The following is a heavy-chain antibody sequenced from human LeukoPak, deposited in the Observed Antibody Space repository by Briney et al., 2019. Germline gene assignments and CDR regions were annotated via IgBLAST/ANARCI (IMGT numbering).Heavy chain of an antibody. V-gene: IGHV1-69*04. Sequence: GASVKVSCKASGGTFSSYTISWVRQAPGQGLEWMGRSIPILGIANYAQKFQGRVTITADKSTSTAYMELSSLRSEDTAVYYCAREMYYDCWSGPLNSGYAFDIWGQGTMVTVSS. CDR1: GGTFSSYT. CDR2: SIPILGIA. J-gene: IGHJ3*02. D-gene: IGHD3-3*01. CDR3: AREMYYDCWSGPLNSGYAFDI.